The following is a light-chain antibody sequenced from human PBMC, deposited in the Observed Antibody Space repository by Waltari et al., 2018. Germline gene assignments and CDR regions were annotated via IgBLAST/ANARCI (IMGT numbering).Light chain of an antibody. CDR3: SSFTSSSTWV. J-gene: IGLJ3*02. CDR1: RSDFGSPRY. V-gene: IGLV2-14*01. Sequence: QSALTQPASVSGSPGQSITIPSTGGRSDFGSPRYVSWYRQDAGKAPKLLISEVNKRPSGVSNRFSGSKSGNTASLTISGLQTEDEADYYCSSFTSSSTWVFGGGTKLTVL. CDR2: EVN.